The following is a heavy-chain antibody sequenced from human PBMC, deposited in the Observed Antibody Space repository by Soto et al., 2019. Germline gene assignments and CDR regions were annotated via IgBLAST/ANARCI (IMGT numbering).Heavy chain of an antibody. J-gene: IGHJ5*02. CDR1: GYTFTGYY. Sequence: ASVKVSCKASGYTFTGYYMHWVRQAPGQGLEWMGWINPNSGGTNYAQKFQGWVTMTRDTSISTAYMELSRLRSDDTAIYFCARVMRSLLSITALDTWGQGTLVTVSS. CDR2: INPNSGGT. V-gene: IGHV1-2*04. D-gene: IGHD5-18*01. CDR3: ARVMRSLLSITALDT.